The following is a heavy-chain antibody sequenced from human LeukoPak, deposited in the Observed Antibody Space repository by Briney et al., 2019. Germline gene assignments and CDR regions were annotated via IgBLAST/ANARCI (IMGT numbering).Heavy chain of an antibody. J-gene: IGHJ3*02. CDR2: INPSGGST. CDR3: ARDQDADCSGGSCYRDAFDI. Sequence: GASVKVSCKASGYTFTSYYMHWVRQAPGQGLEWMGIINPSGGSTSYAQKFQGRVTMTRDMSTSTVYMELSSLRSEDTAVYYCARDQDADCSGGSCYRDAFDIWGQGTMVTVSS. D-gene: IGHD2-15*01. CDR1: GYTFTSYY. V-gene: IGHV1-46*01.